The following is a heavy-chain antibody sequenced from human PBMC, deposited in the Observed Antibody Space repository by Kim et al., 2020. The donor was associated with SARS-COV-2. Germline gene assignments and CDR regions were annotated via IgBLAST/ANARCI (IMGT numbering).Heavy chain of an antibody. V-gene: IGHV3-33*05. Sequence: GGSLRLSCAASGFTFSSYGMHWVRQAPGKGLEWVAVISYDGSNKYYADSVKGRFTISRDNSKNTLYLQMNSLRAEDTAVYYCARDQSRWLVHNYYYGMDVWGQGTTVTVSS. CDR1: GFTFSSYG. D-gene: IGHD6-19*01. J-gene: IGHJ6*02. CDR3: ARDQSRWLVHNYYYGMDV. CDR2: ISYDGSNK.